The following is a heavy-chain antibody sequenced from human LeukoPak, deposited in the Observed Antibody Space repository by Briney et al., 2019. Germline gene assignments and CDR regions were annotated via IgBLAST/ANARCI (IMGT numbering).Heavy chain of an antibody. D-gene: IGHD2-15*01. Sequence: PSETLSLTCTVSGGSISSNYWSWIRQPPGKGLEWIGYIYYSGSTNNNPSLKSRVTISVDTSKNQFSLNLNSVTAADTAVYYCARHKGVAASGGAFDIWGQGTMVIVSS. CDR1: GGSISSNY. J-gene: IGHJ3*02. V-gene: IGHV4-59*08. CDR3: ARHKGVAASGGAFDI. CDR2: IYYSGST.